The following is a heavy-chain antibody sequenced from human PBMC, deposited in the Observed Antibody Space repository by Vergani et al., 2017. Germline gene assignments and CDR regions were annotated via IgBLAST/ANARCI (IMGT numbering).Heavy chain of an antibody. CDR3: ARGNFERWFGESLIPHYNLDV. J-gene: IGHJ6*02. CDR1: GFTFSSYS. CDR2: ISISSSYI. D-gene: IGHD3-10*01. V-gene: IGHV3-21*01. Sequence: EVHLVESGGGLVKPGGSLRLSCAVSGFTFSSYSMNWVRQAPGKGLEWVASISISSSYIYYADSLKGRFTISRDNARNSLYLQMNSLRAEDTGVYFCARGNFERWFGESLIPHYNLDVWGQGTTVTVSS.